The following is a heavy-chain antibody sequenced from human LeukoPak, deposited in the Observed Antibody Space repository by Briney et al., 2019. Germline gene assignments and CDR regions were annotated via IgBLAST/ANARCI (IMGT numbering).Heavy chain of an antibody. D-gene: IGHD2-2*01. J-gene: IGHJ3*02. CDR2: ARNKANSYAT. CDR3: ARVRYCSSTTCRGAFDI. Sequence: PGGSLRLSCAASGFTFSDHYMDWVRQAPGKGLEWVGHARNKANSYATEYAASVKGRFTISRDDSEDSLYLQMNSLKTEDTAVYHCARVRYCSSTTCRGAFDIWGQGTMVTVSS. CDR1: GFTFSDHY. V-gene: IGHV3-72*01.